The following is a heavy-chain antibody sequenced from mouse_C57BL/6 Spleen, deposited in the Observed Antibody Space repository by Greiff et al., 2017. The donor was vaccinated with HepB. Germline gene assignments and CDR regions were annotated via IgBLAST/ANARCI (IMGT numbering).Heavy chain of an antibody. J-gene: IGHJ4*01. CDR2: IDPSDSEP. V-gene: IGHV1-52*01. Sequence: QVQLQQPGAELVRPGSSVKLSCKASGYTFTSYWMHWVKQRPIQGLEWIGNIDPSDSEPHYNQKFKDKATLTGDKSSSTAYRQLISLTSEASAVYYGAITTVVADAMDYWGQGTSVTVSS. CDR3: AITTVVADAMDY. CDR1: GYTFTSYW. D-gene: IGHD1-1*01.